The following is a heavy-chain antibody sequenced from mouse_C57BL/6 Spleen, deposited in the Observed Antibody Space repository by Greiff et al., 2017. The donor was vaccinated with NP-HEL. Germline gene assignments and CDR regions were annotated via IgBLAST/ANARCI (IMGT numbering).Heavy chain of an antibody. Sequence: QVQLQQSGPELVKPGASVKISCKASGYAFSSSWMNWVKQRPEKGLEWIGRIYPGDGDTTSNGKVKGKATLTADKSSSTAYMQLSSLTSEDSAVYFCARGGSSGPLFDYWGQGTTLTVSS. J-gene: IGHJ2*01. CDR3: ARGGSSGPLFDY. V-gene: IGHV1-82*01. D-gene: IGHD3-2*02. CDR2: IYPGDGDT. CDR1: GYAFSSSW.